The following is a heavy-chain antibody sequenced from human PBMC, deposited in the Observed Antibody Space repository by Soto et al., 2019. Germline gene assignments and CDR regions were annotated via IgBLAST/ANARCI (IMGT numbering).Heavy chain of an antibody. J-gene: IGHJ4*02. CDR2: IIPILGLA. CDR1: GGTFSSYT. CDR3: ARDEGYCGGDCADY. D-gene: IGHD2-21*02. V-gene: IGHV1-69*08. Sequence: QVQLVQSGAEVKKPGSSVKVSCKASGGTFSSYTISWVRQAPGQGLEWMGRIIPILGLANYAQKFQGRVTITGDKSTSTAYMELSSLRSEDTAVYYCARDEGYCGGDCADYWGQGKVVNVSS.